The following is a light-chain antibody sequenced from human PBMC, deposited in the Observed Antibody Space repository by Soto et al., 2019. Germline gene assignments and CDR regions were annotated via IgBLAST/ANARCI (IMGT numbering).Light chain of an antibody. V-gene: IGLV2-14*01. Sequence: QSALTQPASVSGSPGQSITISCTGTRSDVGRYNYVSWYQQHPGKAPKLIIYEVTYRPSGVSARFSGSKSGSTASLTISALQAEDEADYYCSSSSTTTSPHVLFGGGTKLTVL. J-gene: IGLJ2*01. CDR2: EVT. CDR1: RSDVGRYNY. CDR3: SSSSTTTSPHVL.